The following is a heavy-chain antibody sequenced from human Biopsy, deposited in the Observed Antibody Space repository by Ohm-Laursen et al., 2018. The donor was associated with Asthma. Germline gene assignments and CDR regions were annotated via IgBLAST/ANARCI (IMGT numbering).Heavy chain of an antibody. D-gene: IGHD2-2*01. CDR3: ARHDHRWDTYADF. J-gene: IGHJ4*02. Sequence: TLSLTWTVSGASITSSAYYWGWIRQPPGKGLEWIGSMYYGETPYYSPSLKSRVTISVDTSKNQFSLILSSVTAADTAVYYCARHDHRWDTYADFWGQGTLVTASS. V-gene: IGHV4-39*01. CDR1: GASITSSAYY. CDR2: MYYGETP.